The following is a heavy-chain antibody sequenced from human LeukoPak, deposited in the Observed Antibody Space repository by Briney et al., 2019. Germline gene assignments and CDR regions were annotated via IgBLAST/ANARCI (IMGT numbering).Heavy chain of an antibody. CDR1: GYTFTSYY. Sequence: ASVKVPCKASGYTFTSYYMHWVRQAPGQGLEWMGIINPSGGSTSYAQKSQGRVTMTTDMSTSTVYMELSSPRSEDTAVYYCARVYGSGSCSDPWGQGTLVTVSS. V-gene: IGHV1-46*01. CDR2: INPSGGST. J-gene: IGHJ5*02. D-gene: IGHD3-10*01. CDR3: ARVYGSGSCSDP.